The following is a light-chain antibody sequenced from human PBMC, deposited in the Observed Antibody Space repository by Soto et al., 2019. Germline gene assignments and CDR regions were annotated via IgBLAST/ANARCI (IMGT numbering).Light chain of an antibody. CDR3: SSYTSSTTLYV. CDR2: DVS. CDR1: SSDVGDYNY. Sequence: QSALTQPASVSGSPGQSITISCTATSSDVGDYNYVSWYQQHPGKAPKLIIYDVSNRPSGVSNRFSGSKSGNTASLTISGLQAEDEAHYYCSSYTSSTTLYVFGPGTKVTVL. V-gene: IGLV2-14*01. J-gene: IGLJ1*01.